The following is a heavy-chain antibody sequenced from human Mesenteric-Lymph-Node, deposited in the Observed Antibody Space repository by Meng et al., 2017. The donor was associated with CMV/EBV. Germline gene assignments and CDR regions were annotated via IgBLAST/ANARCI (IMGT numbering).Heavy chain of an antibody. Sequence: GGSLRLSCAASGFTFNTYTMNWVRRAPGKGLEWVSGISANGGNVYYTDSVKGRFTVSRDNSKNTLYLQMNSLRAEDTAIYYCAKDVQFVGPPTYFDSWGQGILVTVSS. CDR1: GFTFNTYT. CDR3: AKDVQFVGPPTYFDS. J-gene: IGHJ5*01. V-gene: IGHV3-23*01. D-gene: IGHD2-15*01. CDR2: ISANGGNV.